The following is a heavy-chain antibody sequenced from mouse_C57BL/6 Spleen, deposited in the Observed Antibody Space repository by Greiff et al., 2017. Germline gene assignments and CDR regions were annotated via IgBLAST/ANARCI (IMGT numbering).Heavy chain of an antibody. CDR1: GYTFTDYE. J-gene: IGHJ1*03. V-gene: IGHV1-15*01. Sequence: LQESGAELVRPGASVTLSCKASGYTFTDYEMHWVKQTPVHGLEWIGAIDPETGGTAYNQKFKGKAILTADKSSSTAYMELRSLTSEDSAVYYCTRGGYFDVWGTGTTVTVSS. CDR3: TRGGYFDV. CDR2: IDPETGGT.